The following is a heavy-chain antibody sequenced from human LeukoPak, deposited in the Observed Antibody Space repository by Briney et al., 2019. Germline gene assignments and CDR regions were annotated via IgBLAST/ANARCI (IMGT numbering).Heavy chain of an antibody. D-gene: IGHD6-13*01. CDR1: GIPFSDFY. V-gene: IGHV3-11*03. Sequence: GGSLRLSCVVSGIPFSDFYMNWIRQAPGKGLEWISYISSSSSYTDYAESVKGRYTISRDNAKSALYLEMNDLRVEDTAVYYCAAGTAADYWGQGTLVIVSS. CDR3: AAGTAADY. J-gene: IGHJ4*02. CDR2: ISSSSSYT.